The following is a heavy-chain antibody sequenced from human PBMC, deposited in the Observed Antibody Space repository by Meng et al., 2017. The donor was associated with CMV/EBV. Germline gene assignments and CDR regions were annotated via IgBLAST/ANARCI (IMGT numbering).Heavy chain of an antibody. D-gene: IGHD2-2*01. Sequence: VEFQTPGPGRATPSEPLPLTCTVSGGSISSYYWSWIRQPAGKGLEWIGRIYTSGSTNYNPSLKSRVTMSVDTSKNQFSLKLSSVTAADTAVYYCARDLMNCSSTSCANWFDPWGQGTLVTVSS. J-gene: IGHJ5*02. CDR1: GGSISSYY. V-gene: IGHV4-4*07. CDR2: IYTSGST. CDR3: ARDLMNCSSTSCANWFDP.